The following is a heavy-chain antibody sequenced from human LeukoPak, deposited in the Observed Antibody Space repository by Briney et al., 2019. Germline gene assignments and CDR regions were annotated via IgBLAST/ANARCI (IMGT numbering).Heavy chain of an antibody. V-gene: IGHV3-64*01. CDR1: GFTFSSYA. J-gene: IGHJ4*02. CDR2: ISSNGGST. Sequence: PGGSLRLSCAASGFTFSSYAMHWVRQAPGKGLEYVSAISSNGGSTYYANSVKGRFTISRDNSKNTLYLQMGSLRAEAMAVYYCARGGYYYDSSGYIRELDYWGQGTLVTVSS. D-gene: IGHD3-22*01. CDR3: ARGGYYYDSSGYIRELDY.